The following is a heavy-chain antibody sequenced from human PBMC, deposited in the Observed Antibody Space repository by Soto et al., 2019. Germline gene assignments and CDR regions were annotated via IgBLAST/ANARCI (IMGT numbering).Heavy chain of an antibody. D-gene: IGHD3-9*01. CDR3: ASYTDVRYFDWLPPR. Sequence: SVKVSCKASGGTFSSYAISWVRQAPGQGLEWMGGIIPIFGTANYAQKFQGRVTITADESTSTAYMELSSLRSEDTAVYYCASYTDVRYFDWLPPRWGQGTLVTVSS. J-gene: IGHJ4*02. V-gene: IGHV1-69*13. CDR1: GGTFSSYA. CDR2: IIPIFGTA.